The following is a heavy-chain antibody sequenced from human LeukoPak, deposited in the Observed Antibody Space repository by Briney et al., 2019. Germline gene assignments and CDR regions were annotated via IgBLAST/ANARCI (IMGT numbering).Heavy chain of an antibody. CDR2: FHDSEST. D-gene: IGHD1-26*01. J-gene: IGHJ4*02. CDR3: ARGDASGRPGIGFDF. V-gene: IGHV4-59*01. Sequence: SETLSLTCTVSGGSISNSYWSWIRQPPGKGLEWVGFFHDSESTNYNPSLKSRVSISLDTSKNQVSLWLSSVTAADTAVYYCARGDASGRPGIGFDFWGQGTLVTVSS. CDR1: GGSISNSY.